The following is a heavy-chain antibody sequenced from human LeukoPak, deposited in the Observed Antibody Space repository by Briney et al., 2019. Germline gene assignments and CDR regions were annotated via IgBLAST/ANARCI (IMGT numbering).Heavy chain of an antibody. CDR1: GGSISSSSYY. D-gene: IGHD3-22*01. CDR3: ARHSYYYDSSGTQGGFDY. Sequence: SETLSLTCTVSGGSISSSSYYWGWIRQPPGKGLEWIGSIYYSGSTYYNPSLKSRVTISVDTSKNQFSLKLSSVTAADTAVYYCARHSYYYDSSGTQGGFDYWGQGTLVTVSS. V-gene: IGHV4-39*01. CDR2: IYYSGST. J-gene: IGHJ4*02.